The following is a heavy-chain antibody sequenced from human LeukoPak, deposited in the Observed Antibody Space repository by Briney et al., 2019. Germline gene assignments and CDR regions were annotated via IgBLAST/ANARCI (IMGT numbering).Heavy chain of an antibody. Sequence: SETLSLTCTVSGGSISSSSYYWGWIRQPPGKGREGIGGIYFMVCTYYTPSLKSRVTISVDTSKNQFSLKLSSVTAADTAVYYCARVHGLWFGSGRPQGWFDPWGQGTLVTVSS. CDR3: ARVHGLWFGSGRPQGWFDP. CDR1: GGSISSSSYY. CDR2: IYFMVCT. V-gene: IGHV4-39*01. J-gene: IGHJ5*02. D-gene: IGHD3-10*01.